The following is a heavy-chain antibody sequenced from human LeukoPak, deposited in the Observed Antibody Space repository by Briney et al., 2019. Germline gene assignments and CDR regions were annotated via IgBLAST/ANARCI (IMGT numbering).Heavy chain of an antibody. CDR1: GFTFSSYS. D-gene: IGHD6-19*01. V-gene: IGHV3-48*04. CDR2: ISSSTSSI. CDR3: GRSQYGWNYVGY. Sequence: GGSLRLSCAASGFTFSSYSMNWVRQAPGKGLEWVSYISSSTSSIYYADSVRGRFTISRDNAKNSLYLQMNSLRAEDSAVYYCGRSQYGWNYVGYWGQGTLVTVSS. J-gene: IGHJ4*02.